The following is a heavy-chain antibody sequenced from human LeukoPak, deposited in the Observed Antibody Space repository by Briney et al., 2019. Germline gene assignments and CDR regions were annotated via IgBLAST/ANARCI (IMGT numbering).Heavy chain of an antibody. Sequence: PGGSLRLSCAASGFTFSNYGMHWVRQAPGKGLEWVAVISFDGRNKYYADSVKGRFTISRDNSKNTPYLQMNSLRAEDTAVYYCAKSRIAATGLSDSWGQGTLVTVSS. D-gene: IGHD6-13*01. J-gene: IGHJ4*02. CDR1: GFTFSNYG. CDR2: ISFDGRNK. CDR3: AKSRIAATGLSDS. V-gene: IGHV3-30*18.